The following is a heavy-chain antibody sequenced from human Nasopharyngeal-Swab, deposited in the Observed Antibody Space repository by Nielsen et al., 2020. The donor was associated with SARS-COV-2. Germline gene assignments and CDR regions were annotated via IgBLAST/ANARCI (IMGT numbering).Heavy chain of an antibody. CDR1: GFTFSSYS. D-gene: IGHD2-21*02. V-gene: IGHV3-21*01. Sequence: GESLKISCAASGFTFSSYSMNWVRQAPGKGLEWVSSISSSSSYIYYADSVKGRFTISRDNAKNSLYLQMNSLRAEDTAVYYCARDYYAYCGGDCYSGPNYFGCWGQGTLVTVSS. CDR2: ISSSSSYI. J-gene: IGHJ4*02. CDR3: ARDYYAYCGGDCYSGPNYFGC.